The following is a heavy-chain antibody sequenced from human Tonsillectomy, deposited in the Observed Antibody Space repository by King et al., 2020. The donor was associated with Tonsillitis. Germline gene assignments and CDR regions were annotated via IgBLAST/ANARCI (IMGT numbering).Heavy chain of an antibody. J-gene: IGHJ4*02. V-gene: IGHV3-74*01. Sequence: VQLVESGGGLVQPGGSLRLSCAASGFTFSSYWMHWVRQAPGKGLVWVSRVNTDGSSTTYAESVKGRFTISRDNAKNTLYLQMNSLRAEDTAVYYCTRSYGIDYWGQGTLVTVSS. CDR3: TRSYGIDY. D-gene: IGHD3-9*01. CDR1: GFTFSSYW. CDR2: VNTDGSST.